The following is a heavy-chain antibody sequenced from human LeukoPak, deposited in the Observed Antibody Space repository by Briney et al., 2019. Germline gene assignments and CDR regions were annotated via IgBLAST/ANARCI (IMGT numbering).Heavy chain of an antibody. CDR1: GGSFSGYY. J-gene: IGHJ3*02. CDR2: INHSGST. V-gene: IGHV4-34*01. Sequence: SETLSLSCADYGGSFSGYYWSWIPQPPGKGLEWIGEINHSGSTNYNPSLKSRATISVDTSKNQFSLKLSSVTAADTAVYFCARGPYSYDSSGAFDIWGQGTMVTVSS. CDR3: ARGPYSYDSSGAFDI. D-gene: IGHD3-22*01.